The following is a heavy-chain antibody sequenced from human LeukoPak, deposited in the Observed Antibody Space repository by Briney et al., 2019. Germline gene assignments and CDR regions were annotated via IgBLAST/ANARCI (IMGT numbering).Heavy chain of an antibody. J-gene: IGHJ4*02. V-gene: IGHV1-69*05. D-gene: IGHD1-26*01. CDR3: EGFSGSRDY. CDR2: IIPIFGTA. CDR1: GGTFSSYA. Sequence: GASVKVSCKASGGTFSSYAISWVGQAPGQGLEWMGGIIPIFGTATYAQKFQGRVTITTDESTSTDYMELSSLRSEDTAVYYCEGFSGSRDYWGQGTLVTVSS.